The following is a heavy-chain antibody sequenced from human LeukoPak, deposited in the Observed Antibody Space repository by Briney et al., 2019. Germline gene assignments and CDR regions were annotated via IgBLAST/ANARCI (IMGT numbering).Heavy chain of an antibody. Sequence: ASVKVSCKASGGTFSSYAISWVRQAPGQGLEWMGWISAYNGNTNYAQKLQGRVTMTTDTSTSTAYMELRNLRSDDTAVYYCARATPNTGNDYWGQGTLVTVSS. V-gene: IGHV1-18*01. J-gene: IGHJ4*02. CDR3: ARATPNTGNDY. CDR2: ISAYNGNT. D-gene: IGHD2/OR15-2a*01. CDR1: GGTFSSYA.